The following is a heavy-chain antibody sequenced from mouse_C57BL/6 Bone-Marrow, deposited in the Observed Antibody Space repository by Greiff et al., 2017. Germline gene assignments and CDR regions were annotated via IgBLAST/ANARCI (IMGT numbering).Heavy chain of an antibody. CDR3: ARAYYYGSTFDY. CDR2: IYPGGGYT. CDR1: GYTFTNYW. J-gene: IGHJ2*01. V-gene: IGHV1-63*01. D-gene: IGHD1-1*01. Sequence: VQLQQSGAELVRPGTSVKMSCKASGYTFTNYWIGWAKQRPGHGLEWIGDIYPGGGYTNYNEKSKGKATLTADKSSSTAYMQFSSLTSEDSAIYYCARAYYYGSTFDYWGQGTTLTVSS.